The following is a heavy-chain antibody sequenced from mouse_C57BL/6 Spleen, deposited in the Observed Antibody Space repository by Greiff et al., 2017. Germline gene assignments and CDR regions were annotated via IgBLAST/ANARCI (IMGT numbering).Heavy chain of an antibody. Sequence: ESGAELVRPGTSVKVSCKAPGYAFTNYLIEWVKQRPGQGFEWIGVINPGSGGTIYNEKFKGKGTLTADKSSSTAYMQLSSLTSEDSAVYFCARENRYYYAMDYWGQGTSVTGSS. J-gene: IGHJ4*01. V-gene: IGHV1-54*01. CDR2: INPGSGGT. CDR1: GYAFTNYL. CDR3: ARENRYYYAMDY.